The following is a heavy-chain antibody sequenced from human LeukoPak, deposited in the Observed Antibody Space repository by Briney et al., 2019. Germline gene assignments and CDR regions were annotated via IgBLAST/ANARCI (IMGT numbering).Heavy chain of an antibody. CDR1: GYSISSGYY. V-gene: IGHV4-38-2*02. D-gene: IGHD4-17*01. CDR3: ARVGGHDYGDRRFDP. CDR2: IYHSGST. Sequence: SETLSLTCTVSGYSISSGYYWGWIRQPPGKGLEWIGSIYHSGSTYYNPSLKSRVTISVDTSKNQFSLKLSSVTAADTAVYYCARVGGHDYGDRRFDPWGQGTLVTVSS. J-gene: IGHJ5*02.